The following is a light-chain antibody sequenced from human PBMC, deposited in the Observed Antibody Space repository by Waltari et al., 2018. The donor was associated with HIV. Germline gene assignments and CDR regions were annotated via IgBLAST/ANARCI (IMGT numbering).Light chain of an antibody. Sequence: TGTNADVGAYNYVSWYQQHPGKAPKLIIYDVTKRPSGVPDRFSGSKSGNTASLTISGLQAEDEADYYCCSYAGSPWMFGGGTRLTVL. CDR1: NADVGAYNY. V-gene: IGLV2-11*01. CDR2: DVT. J-gene: IGLJ3*02. CDR3: CSYAGSPWM.